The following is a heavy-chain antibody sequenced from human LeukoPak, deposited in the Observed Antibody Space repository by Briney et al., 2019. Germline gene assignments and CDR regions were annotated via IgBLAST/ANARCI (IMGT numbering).Heavy chain of an antibody. D-gene: IGHD3-22*01. J-gene: IGHJ4*02. V-gene: IGHV3-23*01. Sequence: GGSLRLSCAASGCTFTNYAMSWVRQAPGKGLEWVSAINGDGSSTYYADSVKGRFTISRDNSKNTLSLQMSSLSAEDTALYYCAKYYYDGAAYSFDYWGQGTLVTVSS. CDR2: INGDGSST. CDR3: AKYYYDGAAYSFDY. CDR1: GCTFTNYA.